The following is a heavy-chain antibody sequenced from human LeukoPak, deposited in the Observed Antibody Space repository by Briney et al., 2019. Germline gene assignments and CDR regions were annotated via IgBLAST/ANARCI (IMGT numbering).Heavy chain of an antibody. CDR1: GFIFDDYA. D-gene: IGHD5-18*01. V-gene: IGHV3-9*01. CDR2: ISWNSGSI. Sequence: QAGGSLRLSCAAYGFIFDDYAMHWVRQAPGKGLEWVSGISWNSGSIGYADSVKGRFTISRDNAKNSLYLQMNSLRAEDTALYYCAKEVYSYGSGGFDYWGQGTLVTVSS. CDR3: AKEVYSYGSGGFDY. J-gene: IGHJ4*02.